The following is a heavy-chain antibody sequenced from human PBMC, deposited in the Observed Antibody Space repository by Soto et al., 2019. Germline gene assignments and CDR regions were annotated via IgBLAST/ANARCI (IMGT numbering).Heavy chain of an antibody. Sequence: QVQLVQSGAELKEPGASVKVSCKASGYIFTKHGISWVRQAPGQGLEWMGWISANNGITNYAQNFQDRITVTTDTSTSTAYMELRSLRPEDTAIYYCARVYGYGYGHFDFWGQGSLFTVSS. CDR1: GYIFTKHG. CDR2: ISANNGIT. V-gene: IGHV1-18*01. D-gene: IGHD5-18*01. J-gene: IGHJ4*02. CDR3: ARVYGYGYGHFDF.